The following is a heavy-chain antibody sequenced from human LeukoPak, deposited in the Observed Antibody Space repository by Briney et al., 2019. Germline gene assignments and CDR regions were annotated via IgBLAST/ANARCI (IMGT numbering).Heavy chain of an antibody. D-gene: IGHD6-19*01. CDR3: ARSQARLSWFDP. V-gene: IGHV4-38-2*02. J-gene: IGHJ5*02. CDR1: AYSISSGYY. Sequence: PETLSLTCTVSAYSISSGYYWGWIRPPPGKGLECIGTIYHSGSTYYNPSLKSRITISVDTSKNQFSLRLSSVTAADTAVYYCARSQARLSWFDPWGQGILVTVSS. CDR2: IYHSGST.